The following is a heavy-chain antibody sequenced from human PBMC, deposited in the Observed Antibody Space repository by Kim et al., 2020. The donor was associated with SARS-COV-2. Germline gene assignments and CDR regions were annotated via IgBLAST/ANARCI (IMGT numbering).Heavy chain of an antibody. CDR1: GFTFSSYA. J-gene: IGHJ6*02. Sequence: GGSLRLSCAASGFTFSSYAMHWVRQAPGKGLEWVAVISYDGSNKYYADSVKGRFTISRDNSKNTLYLQMNSLRAEDTAVYYCARDQLRYFDWLLLADAGAERYYYYGRDVWGLRTTVTVSS. CDR3: ARDQLRYFDWLLLADAGAERYYYYGRDV. CDR2: ISYDGSNK. V-gene: IGHV3-30*04. D-gene: IGHD3-9*01.